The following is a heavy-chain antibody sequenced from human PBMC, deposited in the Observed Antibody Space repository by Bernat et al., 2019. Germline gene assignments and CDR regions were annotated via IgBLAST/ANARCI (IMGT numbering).Heavy chain of an antibody. V-gene: IGHV3-53*01. J-gene: IGHJ3*02. CDR1: GFTVSSNY. CDR3: AREDYSSTSCYRAFDI. Sequence: EVQLVESGGGLIQPGGSLRLSCAASGFTVSSNYMSWVRQAPGKGLEWVSLIYSGGSTYYADSVKGRFTISRDNSKNTLYLQMNSLRGEDTAVYYCAREDYSSTSCYRAFDIWGQGTTVTVSS. CDR2: IYSGGST. D-gene: IGHD2-2*02.